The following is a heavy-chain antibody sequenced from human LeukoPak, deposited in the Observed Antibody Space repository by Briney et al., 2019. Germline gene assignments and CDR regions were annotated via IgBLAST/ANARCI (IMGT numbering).Heavy chain of an antibody. CDR2: IYYSGST. Sequence: KPSETLSLTCTVSGGSISSYYWSWIRQPPGKGPEWIGYIYYSGSTNYNPSLKSRVTISVDTSKNQFSLKLSSVTAADTAVYYCARGRVRWSFDYWGQGTLVTVSS. V-gene: IGHV4-59*12. CDR3: ARGRVRWSFDY. CDR1: GGSISSYY. D-gene: IGHD4-23*01. J-gene: IGHJ4*02.